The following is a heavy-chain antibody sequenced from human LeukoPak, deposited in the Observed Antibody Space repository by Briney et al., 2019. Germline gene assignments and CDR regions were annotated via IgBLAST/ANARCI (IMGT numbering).Heavy chain of an antibody. D-gene: IGHD3-10*01. V-gene: IGHV1-2*02. CDR1: GYTFTGYY. Sequence: GASVKVSCKASGYTFTGYYMHWVRQAPGQGLEWMGWINPNSGGTNYAQKFQGRVTMTTDTSTSTAYMELRSLRSDDTAVYYCARIHLWFGELLSYYMDVWGKGTTVTVSS. CDR3: ARIHLWFGELLSYYMDV. J-gene: IGHJ6*03. CDR2: INPNSGGT.